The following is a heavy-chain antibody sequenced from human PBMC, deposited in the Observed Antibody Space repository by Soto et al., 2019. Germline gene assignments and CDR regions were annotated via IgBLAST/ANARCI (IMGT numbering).Heavy chain of an antibody. CDR3: ARDRVESGYPEYFQH. D-gene: IGHD3-22*01. V-gene: IGHV3-53*01. CDR2: IYSGGST. CDR1: GFTVSSNY. Sequence: EVQLVESGGGLIQPGGSLRLSCAASGFTVSSNYMSWVRQAPGKGLEWVSVIYSGGSTYYADSVKGRFTISRDNSKNTLYRQMTSLRAEDTAVYYCARDRVESGYPEYFQHWGQGTLVTVSS. J-gene: IGHJ1*01.